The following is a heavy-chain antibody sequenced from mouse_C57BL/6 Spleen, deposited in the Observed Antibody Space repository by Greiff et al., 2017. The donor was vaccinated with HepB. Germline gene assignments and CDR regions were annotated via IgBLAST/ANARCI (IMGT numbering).Heavy chain of an antibody. CDR3: ARSGGSSSPYY. J-gene: IGHJ2*01. D-gene: IGHD1-1*01. CDR1: GYTFTDYY. Sequence: EVQLQQSGPELVKPGASVKISCKASGYTFTDYYMNWVKQSHGKSLEWIGDINPNNGGTSYNQKFKGKATLTVDKPSSTAYMELRSLTSEDSAVYYCARSGGSSSPYYWGQGTTLTVSS. V-gene: IGHV1-26*01. CDR2: INPNNGGT.